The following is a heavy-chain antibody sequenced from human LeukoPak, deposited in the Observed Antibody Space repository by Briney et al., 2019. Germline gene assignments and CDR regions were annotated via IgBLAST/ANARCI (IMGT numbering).Heavy chain of an antibody. J-gene: IGHJ4*02. CDR3: ARDSYDSSGNYRSFDY. CDR1: GGSISSYY. D-gene: IGHD3-22*01. V-gene: IGHV4-59*01. Sequence: SETLSLTCTVSGGSISSYYWSWIRQPPGKGLEWIGYIYYSGSTNYNPSLKSRVTISVDTSKNQFSLKLSSVTAADTAMYYCARDSYDSSGNYRSFDYWGLGTQVTVSS. CDR2: IYYSGST.